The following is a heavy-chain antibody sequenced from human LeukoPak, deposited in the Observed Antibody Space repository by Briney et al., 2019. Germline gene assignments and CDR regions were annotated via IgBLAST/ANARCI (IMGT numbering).Heavy chain of an antibody. J-gene: IGHJ4*02. V-gene: IGHV1-18*01. D-gene: IGHD3-3*01. Sequence: ASVNVSCKPSGYTFTSYGISWVRQAPGQGREWMGWINAYNGNTNHAQKHQGRVTITTDTSTTTASMEQRSLRPDDTAVYFCARSIGPYYDFWSGYYGGYDFDYWGQGTLVTVSS. CDR1: GYTFTSYG. CDR3: ARSIGPYYDFWSGYYGGYDFDY. CDR2: INAYNGNT.